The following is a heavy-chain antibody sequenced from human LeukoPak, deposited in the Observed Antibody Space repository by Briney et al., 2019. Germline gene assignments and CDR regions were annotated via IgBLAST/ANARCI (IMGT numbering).Heavy chain of an antibody. J-gene: IGHJ4*02. D-gene: IGHD6-13*01. CDR2: ISYDGSNK. Sequence: GGSLRLTCAASGFTFSSYAMHWVRQAPGKGLEWVAVISYDGSNKYYADSVKGRFTISRDNSKNTLYLQMNSLRAEDTAVYYCARDRRTGYSSSWWIDYWGQGTLVTVSS. V-gene: IGHV3-30*04. CDR3: ARDRRTGYSSSWWIDY. CDR1: GFTFSSYA.